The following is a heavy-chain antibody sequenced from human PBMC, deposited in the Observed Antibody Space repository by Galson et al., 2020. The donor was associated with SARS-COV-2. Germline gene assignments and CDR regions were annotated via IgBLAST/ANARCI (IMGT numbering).Heavy chain of an antibody. V-gene: IGHV4-39*07. CDR3: ARDATSSGWYNWFDP. J-gene: IGHJ5*02. CDR1: GGSIRSSNYY. Sequence: SETLSLTCTVSGGSIRSSNYYWGWIRQPPGKGLEWIGSVLNSGTTHYSPSLQSRVTISVDTSKNQFSLNLNSVTAADPAMYYCARDATSSGWYNWFDPWGQGTLVTVSS. D-gene: IGHD6-19*01. CDR2: VLNSGTT.